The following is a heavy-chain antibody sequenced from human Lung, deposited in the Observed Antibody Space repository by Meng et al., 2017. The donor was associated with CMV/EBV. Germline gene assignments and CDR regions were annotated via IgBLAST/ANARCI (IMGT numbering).Heavy chain of an antibody. J-gene: IGHJ4*02. CDR1: GYTFTSYY. CDR2: VNPAGGDA. V-gene: IGHV1-46*01. D-gene: IGHD3-10*01. Sequence: ASVKVSCKASGYTFTSYYLHWIRQAPGQGLEWMGIVNPAGGDATYARTFEGRVTMTRDRSTDTVYLELNRLTPEDTAVYYCARGESINYWGQGTRVNGAS. CDR3: ARGESINY.